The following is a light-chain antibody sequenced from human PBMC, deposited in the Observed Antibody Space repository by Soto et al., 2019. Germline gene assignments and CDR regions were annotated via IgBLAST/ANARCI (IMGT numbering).Light chain of an antibody. J-gene: IGKJ1*01. CDR3: LQDYNYPWT. Sequence: AIQITQSPSSLSASLGDKVTITCRASQGIRNDLGWYQQKPGKAPKXMIYAASSLQSGVPSRFSGSGSGTDLNLTISSLQPEDFATYYCLQDYNYPWTLGQGTKVDIK. CDR1: QGIRND. V-gene: IGKV1-6*01. CDR2: AAS.